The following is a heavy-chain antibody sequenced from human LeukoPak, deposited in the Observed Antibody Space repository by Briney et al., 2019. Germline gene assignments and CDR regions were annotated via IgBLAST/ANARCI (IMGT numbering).Heavy chain of an antibody. CDR1: GFTFSSYG. CDR2: IWYDGSNK. D-gene: IGHD6-19*01. V-gene: IGHV3-33*01. Sequence: QPGESLRLSCAASGFTFSSYGMHWVRQAPGKGLEWVAVIWYDGSNKYYADSVKGRFTISRDNSKNTLYLQMNSLRAEDTAVYYCARDTVLAVAGTQGAFDIWGQGTMVTVSS. J-gene: IGHJ3*02. CDR3: ARDTVLAVAGTQGAFDI.